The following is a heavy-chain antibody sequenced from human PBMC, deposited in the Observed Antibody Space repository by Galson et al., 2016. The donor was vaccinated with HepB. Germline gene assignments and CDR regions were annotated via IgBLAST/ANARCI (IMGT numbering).Heavy chain of an antibody. CDR2: ISYAGSIK. CDR3: AKDGYYYGSGTDIHFDY. CDR1: GFRFSNYG. V-gene: IGHV3-30*18. Sequence: SLRLSCAGSGFRFSNYGLHWVRQAPGKGLEWVSFISYAGSIKYYADSVKGRFTISRDNSKNTVSLHMNSLRPEDTAVYYCAKDGYYYGSGTDIHFDYWGRGTLVTVSS. J-gene: IGHJ4*02. D-gene: IGHD3-10*01.